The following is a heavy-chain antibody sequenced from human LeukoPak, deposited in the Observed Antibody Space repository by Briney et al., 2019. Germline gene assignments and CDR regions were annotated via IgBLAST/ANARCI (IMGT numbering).Heavy chain of an antibody. V-gene: IGHV4-4*02. CDR1: GGSISSSNW. J-gene: IGHJ4*02. CDR2: ISHTGTT. D-gene: IGHD6-19*01. Sequence: PSETLSLTCAVSGGSISSSNWWSWVRQPPGKGLEWIGEISHTGTTNYNPSLKSRVTISLDKSKIQFPLKLNSVTAADTAVYYCARGSSTGWYYFISWGQGTLVTVSS. CDR3: ARGSSTGWYYFIS.